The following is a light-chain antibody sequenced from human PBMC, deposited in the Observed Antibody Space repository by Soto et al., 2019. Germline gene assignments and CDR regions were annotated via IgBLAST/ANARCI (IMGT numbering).Light chain of an antibody. CDR1: SSDVGAYNF. V-gene: IGLV2-11*01. CDR2: DVS. Sequence: QSVLTQPRSVSGSPGQSVTISCTGTSSDVGAYNFVSWYQHNPGKAPKLMILDVSARPSGVPDRFSGSKSANTASLTISGLQTEDEADYYCCSYAGTYIPLFGGGTKVTVL. CDR3: CSYAGTYIPL. J-gene: IGLJ2*01.